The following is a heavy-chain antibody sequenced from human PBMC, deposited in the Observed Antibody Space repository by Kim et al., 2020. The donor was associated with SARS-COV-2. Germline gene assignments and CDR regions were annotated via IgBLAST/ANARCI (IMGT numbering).Heavy chain of an antibody. Sequence: GGSLRLSCAASGFTFSSYAMHWVRQAPGKGLEYVSAISSNGGSTYYADSVKGRFTISRDNSKNTLYLQMGSLRAEDMAVYYCARASSGWYVLDYWGQGTLVTVSS. CDR2: ISSNGGST. V-gene: IGHV3-64*02. CDR1: GFTFSSYA. CDR3: ARASSGWYVLDY. J-gene: IGHJ4*02. D-gene: IGHD6-19*01.